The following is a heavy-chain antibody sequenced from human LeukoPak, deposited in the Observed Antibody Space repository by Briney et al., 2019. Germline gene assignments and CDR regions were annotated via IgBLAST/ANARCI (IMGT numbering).Heavy chain of an antibody. D-gene: IGHD2-21*02. CDR1: GFTFSSYA. V-gene: IGHV3-23*01. CDR3: ARLYCSGVDCHGLVY. J-gene: IGHJ4*02. Sequence: PGGSLRLSCVASGFTFSSYAMNWVRQAPGKGLQWVSGISGSGGSTYYVDSVKGRFTISRDNSKNTLYLQMNSLRAEDTAVYYCARLYCSGVDCHGLVYWGQGTLVTVSS. CDR2: ISGSGGST.